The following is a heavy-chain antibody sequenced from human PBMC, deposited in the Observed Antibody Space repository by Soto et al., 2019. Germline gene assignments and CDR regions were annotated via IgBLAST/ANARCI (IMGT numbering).Heavy chain of an antibody. CDR1: GYAFTTNG. V-gene: IGHV1-18*01. D-gene: IGHD1-1*01. CDR2: ISAHNGNT. Sequence: QVHLVQSGAEVKNPGASVKVSCKGSGYAFTTNGITWVRQAPGRGLEWMGWISAHNGNTNYAQTLQGRVTVTRDPSTSTAYMELRSLRSDDTAVYYSARGRYGDYWGQGALVTVSS. J-gene: IGHJ4*02. CDR3: ARGRYGDY.